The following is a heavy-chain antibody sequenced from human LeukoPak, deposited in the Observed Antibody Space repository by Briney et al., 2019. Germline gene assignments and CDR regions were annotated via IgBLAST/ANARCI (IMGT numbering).Heavy chain of an antibody. V-gene: IGHV3-33*06. CDR3: AKGLSGSFNGGYYFDY. Sequence: PGGSLRLSCAASGFTFSSYGMHWVRQAPGKGLEWVAVKWYDGSNKYYADSVKGRFTISRDNSKNTLYLQMNSLRAEATAVYYCAKGLSGSFNGGYYFDYWGQGTLVTVSS. CDR1: GFTFSSYG. CDR2: KWYDGSNK. J-gene: IGHJ4*02. D-gene: IGHD1-26*01.